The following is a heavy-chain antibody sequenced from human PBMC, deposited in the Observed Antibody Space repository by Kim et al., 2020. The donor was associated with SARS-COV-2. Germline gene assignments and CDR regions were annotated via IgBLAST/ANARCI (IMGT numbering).Heavy chain of an antibody. CDR2: INSKIEGGKS. CDR3: NSIDYDGSGYLDY. J-gene: IGHJ4*02. CDR1: GFIFSNAW. Sequence: GGSLRLSCAGSGFIFSNAWMNWVRQAPGKGLEWVGRINSKIEGGKSDDAAPVKGRFTISRDDSKNTLYLQMNSLKIEDTAVYYCNSIDYDGSGYLDYWGQGTLVTVSS. D-gene: IGHD3-10*01. V-gene: IGHV3-15*01.